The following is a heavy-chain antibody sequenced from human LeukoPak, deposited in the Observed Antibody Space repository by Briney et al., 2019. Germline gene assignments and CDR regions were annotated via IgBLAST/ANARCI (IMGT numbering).Heavy chain of an antibody. CDR3: ARDMSFSTSDWYGELDN. J-gene: IGHJ4*02. D-gene: IGHD6-19*01. V-gene: IGHV3-7*05. CDR1: GFIFDNFW. Sequence: GGSLGLSCAASGFIFDNFWMSWVRQAPGKGLEWVANIKQDGSEIYYVDSVKGRFTISRDNAKKLLYLQMNSLRAEDTALYYCARDMSFSTSDWYGELDNWGQGTLVTVSS. CDR2: IKQDGSEI.